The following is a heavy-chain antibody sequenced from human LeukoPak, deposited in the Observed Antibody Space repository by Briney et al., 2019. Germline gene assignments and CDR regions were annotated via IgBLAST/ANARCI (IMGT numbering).Heavy chain of an antibody. D-gene: IGHD5-24*01. Sequence: SETLSLTCTVSGGSISSGNFYWSWIRQPAGKGLEWIGRIYTSGSTNYNPSLKSRVTISVDTSKNQFSLKLSSVTAADTAVYYCASFLIRRDGYKPDGYMDVWGKGTTVTISS. V-gene: IGHV4-61*02. CDR3: ASFLIRRDGYKPDGYMDV. J-gene: IGHJ6*03. CDR2: IYTSGST. CDR1: GGSISSGNFY.